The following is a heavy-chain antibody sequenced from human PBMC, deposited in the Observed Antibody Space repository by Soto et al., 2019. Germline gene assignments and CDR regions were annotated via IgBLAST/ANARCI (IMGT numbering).Heavy chain of an antibody. V-gene: IGHV1-46*01. CDR1: GYTFTSYF. Sequence: QVQLVQSGAEVKQPGASVKVSCKASGYTFTSYFVHWVRQAPGQGLEWMGIINPSGGSTTYAQKFQARVTMTRDTSTSTVYMELSSLRSEDTAVYYCARGSFLSVAGPNEYFQHWGQGTLVTVSS. CDR2: INPSGGST. CDR3: ARGSFLSVAGPNEYFQH. J-gene: IGHJ1*01. D-gene: IGHD6-19*01.